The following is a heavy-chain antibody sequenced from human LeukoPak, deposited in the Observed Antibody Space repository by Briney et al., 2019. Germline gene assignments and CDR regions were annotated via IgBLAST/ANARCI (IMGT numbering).Heavy chain of an antibody. CDR3: ARALDSTMPRVMNY. CDR2: ISYDGSNK. CDR1: GFTFSSYA. J-gene: IGHJ4*02. V-gene: IGHV3-30-3*01. D-gene: IGHD5-18*01. Sequence: PGGSLRLSCAASGFTFSSYAMHWVRQAPGKGLEWVAVISYDGSNKYYADSVKGRFTISRDNSKNTLYLQMNSLRAEDTALYYCARALDSTMPRVMNYWGQGSLVTVSS.